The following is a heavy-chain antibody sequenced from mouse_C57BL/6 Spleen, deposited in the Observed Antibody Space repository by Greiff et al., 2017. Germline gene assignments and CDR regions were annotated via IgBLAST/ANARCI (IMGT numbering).Heavy chain of an antibody. V-gene: IGHV1-39*01. J-gene: IGHJ4*01. Sequence: VQLQQSGPELVKPGASVKISCKASGYSFTDYNMNWVKQSNGKSLEWIGVINPNYGTTSYNQKFKGKATLTVDQSSSTAYRQLNSLTSEASAVYDCANGSSYAMYYWGQGTSGTVSS. CDR3: ANGSSYAMYY. CDR1: GYSFTDYN. CDR2: INPNYGTT. D-gene: IGHD1-1*01.